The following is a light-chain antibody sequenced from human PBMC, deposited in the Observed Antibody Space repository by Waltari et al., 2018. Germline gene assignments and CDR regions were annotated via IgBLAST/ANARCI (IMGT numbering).Light chain of an antibody. J-gene: IGKJ4*01. V-gene: IGKV3-11*01. CDR1: QSVSTF. Sequence: EIVLTQSPATLSLSPGERATLSCRASQSVSTFLAWYQQKPGQSPRLLIYDVSFRATGIPIRFSGSGSETDFTLTICSLEPEDFAVYYCQQRRNWPTFGGGTKVEVK. CDR2: DVS. CDR3: QQRRNWPT.